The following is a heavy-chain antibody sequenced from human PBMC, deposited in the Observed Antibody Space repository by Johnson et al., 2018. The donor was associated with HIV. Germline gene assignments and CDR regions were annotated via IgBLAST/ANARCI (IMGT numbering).Heavy chain of an antibody. CDR1: GFTFSRYR. J-gene: IGHJ3*02. CDR3: VRDLYSYEDAFDI. D-gene: IGHD5-18*01. V-gene: IGHV3-74*01. CDR2: INTDGSST. Sequence: VQLVESGGGLVQPGGSLRLSCAASGFTFSRYRMHWVRQATGKGLVWVSRINTDGSSTFYADSVKGRFTISRDNAKNTLYLQMNSLRAEDTAVYYCVRDLYSYEDAFDIWGQGTMVTVSS.